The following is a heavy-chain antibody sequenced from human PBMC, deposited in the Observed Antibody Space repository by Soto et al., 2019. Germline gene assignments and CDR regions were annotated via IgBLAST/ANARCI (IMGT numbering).Heavy chain of an antibody. CDR3: AKKVPGSNPLDS. D-gene: IGHD1-1*01. J-gene: IGHJ4*02. V-gene: IGHV3-23*01. CDR1: GFTFSSYA. Sequence: GGSLRLSCAASGFTFSSYAMIWVRQAPGKGLEWVSVTSGSGSSTYYVDSVRGRFTISRDNSKNTLYLQMNSLRVEDTAVYYCAKKVPGSNPLDSWGQGALVTVSS. CDR2: TSGSGSST.